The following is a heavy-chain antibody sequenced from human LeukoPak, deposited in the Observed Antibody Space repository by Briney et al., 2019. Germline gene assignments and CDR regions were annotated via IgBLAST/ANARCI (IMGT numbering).Heavy chain of an antibody. D-gene: IGHD3-22*01. CDR1: GYVFTDYY. CDR3: ARVSSYYDSSGYLAFDI. CDR2: INPNSGGT. Sequence: GASVKVSCKASGYVFTDYYIHWVRQAPGQGLEWMGWINPNSGGTNYAQKFQGRVTMTRDTSISTAYMELSRLRSDDTAVYYCARVSSYYDSSGYLAFDIWGQGTMVTVSS. J-gene: IGHJ3*02. V-gene: IGHV1-2*02.